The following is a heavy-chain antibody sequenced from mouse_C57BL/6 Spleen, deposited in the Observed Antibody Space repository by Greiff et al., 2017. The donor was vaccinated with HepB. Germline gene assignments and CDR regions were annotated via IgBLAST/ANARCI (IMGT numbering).Heavy chain of an antibody. V-gene: IGHV1-43*01. J-gene: IGHJ2*01. Sequence: VQLQQSGPELVKPGASVKISCKASGYSFTGYYMHWVKQSSEKSLEWIGEINPSTGGTSYNQKFKGKATLTVDKSSSTAYMQLKSLTSEDSAVYYCARYGNYFDYWGQGTTLTVSS. CDR1: GYSFTGYY. D-gene: IGHD2-1*01. CDR3: ARYGNYFDY. CDR2: INPSTGGT.